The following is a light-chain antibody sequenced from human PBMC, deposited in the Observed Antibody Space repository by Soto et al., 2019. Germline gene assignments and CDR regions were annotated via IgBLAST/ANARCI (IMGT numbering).Light chain of an antibody. CDR2: DAS. Sequence: DIQMPQPPHTLSASVGDRVTITCRASQSISYWLAWYQQNPGKAPKNLIYDASSLESGDPSRLSGSGSGTELTLTISSLQHDDSATYYCQRYLYFTTFGQGPKLEIK. J-gene: IGKJ2*01. CDR3: QRYLYFTT. CDR1: QSISYW. V-gene: IGKV1-5*01.